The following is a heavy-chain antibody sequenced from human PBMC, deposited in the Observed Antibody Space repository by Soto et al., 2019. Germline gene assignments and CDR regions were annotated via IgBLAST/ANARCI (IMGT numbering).Heavy chain of an antibody. CDR1: GGYVSSGRYY. CDR3: ARSDYYYGMYV. V-gene: IGHV4-61*01. J-gene: IGHJ6*02. Sequence: QVQLQESGPGLVKPPETLSLTCTVSGGYVSSGRYYWTWIRQPPGKGLEWIGYISYSGSTNYNPSLRSRVTISVDTSQNQFSLKLSSVTAADTAVYYCARSDYYYGMYVWGQGTTVTVSS. CDR2: ISYSGST.